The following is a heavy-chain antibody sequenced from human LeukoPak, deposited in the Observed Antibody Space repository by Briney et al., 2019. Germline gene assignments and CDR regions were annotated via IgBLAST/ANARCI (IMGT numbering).Heavy chain of an antibody. Sequence: KASETLSLTCTVSGGSISSSSYYWGWIRQPPGKGLEWIGNIYYSGSTYYNPSLESRVTMSLDTSKNQFSPKLSSVTAADTAVYYCARDENGYVWGSFRAWGQGTLVTVSS. CDR2: IYYSGST. CDR3: ARDENGYVWGSFRA. V-gene: IGHV4-39*07. J-gene: IGHJ5*02. CDR1: GGSISSSSYY. D-gene: IGHD3-16*02.